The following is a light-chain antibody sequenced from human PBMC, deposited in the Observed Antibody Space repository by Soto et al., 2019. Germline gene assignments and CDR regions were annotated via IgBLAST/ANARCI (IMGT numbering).Light chain of an antibody. Sequence: EIVLTQSPGTLSLSPGERGTVSCRASQNILSNLASYQQKPGQAPRLLIYGASSRATGIPDRFSGSGSGTDFTLTISRLEPEDFATYYCQHYNSYSEAFGQGTKVDIK. CDR2: GAS. V-gene: IGKV3-20*01. CDR1: QNILSN. CDR3: QHYNSYSEA. J-gene: IGKJ1*01.